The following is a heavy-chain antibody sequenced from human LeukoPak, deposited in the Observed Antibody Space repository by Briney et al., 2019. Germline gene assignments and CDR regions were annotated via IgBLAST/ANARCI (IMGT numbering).Heavy chain of an antibody. CDR3: ARAPDYGGNFDY. V-gene: IGHV4-31*03. Sequence: TLSLTCTVSGGSISSGGYYWSWIRQHPGKGLEWIGYIYYSGSTYYNPSLKSRVIISVDTSKNQFSLKLSSVTAADTAVYYCARAPDYGGNFDYWGQGTLVTVSS. D-gene: IGHD4-23*01. J-gene: IGHJ4*02. CDR2: IYYSGST. CDR1: GGSISSGGYY.